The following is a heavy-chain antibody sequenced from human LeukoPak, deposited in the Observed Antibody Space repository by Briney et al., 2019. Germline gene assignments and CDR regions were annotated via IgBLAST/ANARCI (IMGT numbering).Heavy chain of an antibody. CDR2: ISYNSGSL. CDR1: GFTFDEFA. J-gene: IGHJ6*03. Sequence: GGSLRLSCAASGFTFDEFAMHWVRLLPGKGLEWVSGISYNSGSLGYADSVKGRFTISRDNAKNSLYLQMNSLRAEDTALYYCAKASTSWGYYYYMDVWGKGTTVTISS. D-gene: IGHD2-2*01. V-gene: IGHV3-9*01. CDR3: AKASTSWGYYYYMDV.